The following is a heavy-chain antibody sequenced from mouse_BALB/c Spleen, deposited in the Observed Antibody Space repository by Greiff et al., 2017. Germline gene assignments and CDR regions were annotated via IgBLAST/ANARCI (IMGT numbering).Heavy chain of an antibody. Sequence: EVMLVESGGGLVKPGGSLKLSCAASGFAFSSYDMSWVRQTPEKRLEWVAYISSGGGSTYYPDTVKGRFTISRDNAKNTLYLQMSSLKSEDTAMYYCARQLGLRAMDYWGQGTSVTVSS. V-gene: IGHV5-12-1*01. CDR1: GFAFSSYD. CDR2: ISSGGGST. D-gene: IGHD3-1*01. J-gene: IGHJ4*01. CDR3: ARQLGLRAMDY.